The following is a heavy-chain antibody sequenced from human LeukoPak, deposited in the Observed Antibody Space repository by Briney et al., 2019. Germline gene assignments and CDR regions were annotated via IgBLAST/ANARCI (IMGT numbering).Heavy chain of an antibody. CDR3: ARDGPYYDVLTGYPPFDY. J-gene: IGHJ4*02. Sequence: GGSLRLSCAASGFTFSDYYMSWIRQAPEKGLEWVSYISSSGSTIYYADSVKGRFTISRDNAKNSLYLQMNSLRAEDTAVYYCARDGPYYDVLTGYPPFDYWGQGTLVTVSS. V-gene: IGHV3-11*04. CDR1: GFTFSDYY. D-gene: IGHD3-9*01. CDR2: ISSSGSTI.